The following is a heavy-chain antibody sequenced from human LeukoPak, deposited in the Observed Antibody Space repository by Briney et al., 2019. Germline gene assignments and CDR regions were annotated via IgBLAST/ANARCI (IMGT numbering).Heavy chain of an antibody. CDR3: AKTSGYSSYYFDY. J-gene: IGHJ4*02. V-gene: IGHV3-23*01. D-gene: IGHD4-23*01. CDR1: GGSFSGYY. CDR2: ISGSGGST. Sequence: ETLSLTCAVYGGSFSGYYWSWIRQAPGKGLEWVSAISGSGGSTYYADSVKGRFTISRDNSKNTLYLQMNSLRAEDTAVYYCAKTSGYSSYYFDYWGQGTLVTVSS.